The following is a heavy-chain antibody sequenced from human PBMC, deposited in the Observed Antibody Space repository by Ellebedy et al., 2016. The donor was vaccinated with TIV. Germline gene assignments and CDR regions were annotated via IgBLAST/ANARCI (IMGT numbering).Heavy chain of an antibody. CDR2: INEDGRRQ. CDR1: GFAFNNYW. D-gene: IGHD3-16*01. J-gene: IGHJ6*03. V-gene: IGHV3-7*01. CDR3: ARPADGTSWINYYYYMDV. Sequence: GGSLRLSXAASGFAFNNYWMTWVRQAPGKGLEWVANINEDGRRQYYLDSLRGRFTISRDNAKNSLFLEMNSLRAEDTAVYYCARPADGTSWINYYYYMDVWGTGTTVTVSS.